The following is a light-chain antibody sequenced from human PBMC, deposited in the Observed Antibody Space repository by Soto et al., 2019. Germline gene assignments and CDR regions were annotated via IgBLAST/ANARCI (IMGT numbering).Light chain of an antibody. V-gene: IGKV1-33*01. CDR3: QQYNNWPPT. J-gene: IGKJ1*01. Sequence: DIQMTQSPSSLSASVGDRVTITCQASQDISNYLNWYQQKPGKAPKLLIYDASNLETGVPSRFSGSGSGTDFTFTISSLQPEDIAVYYCQQYNNWPPTFGQGTKVEIK. CDR1: QDISNY. CDR2: DAS.